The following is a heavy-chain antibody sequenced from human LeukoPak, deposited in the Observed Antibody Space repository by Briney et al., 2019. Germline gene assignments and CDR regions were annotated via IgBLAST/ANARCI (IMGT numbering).Heavy chain of an antibody. D-gene: IGHD2-2*01. CDR2: ISHSGST. Sequence: SETLSLTCAVYGGSFSGYYWSWIRQPPGKGLEWIGEISHSGSTNYNPSLKSRVTISVDTSKNQFSLKLSSVTAADPAVYYCAGGKIFVVVPGLGRWFDPWGQGTLVTVSS. CDR3: AGGKIFVVVPGLGRWFDP. CDR1: GGSFSGYY. V-gene: IGHV4-34*01. J-gene: IGHJ5*02.